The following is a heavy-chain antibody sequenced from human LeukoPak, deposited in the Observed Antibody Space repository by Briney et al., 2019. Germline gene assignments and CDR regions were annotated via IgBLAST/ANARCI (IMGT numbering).Heavy chain of an antibody. CDR1: GFTFSNYG. D-gene: IGHD2-15*01. J-gene: IGHJ5*02. CDR3: AQSVGGYCSGGTCSGDRFDP. Sequence: GGSLRLSCAASGFTFSNYGMHWVRRAPGKGLEWVAFIRHDGSTAYYTDSVKGRFTISRDNSKNTLYLQMNSLRAEDTAVFYCAQSVGGYCSGGTCSGDRFDPWGQGTLVTVSS. V-gene: IGHV3-30*02. CDR2: IRHDGSTA.